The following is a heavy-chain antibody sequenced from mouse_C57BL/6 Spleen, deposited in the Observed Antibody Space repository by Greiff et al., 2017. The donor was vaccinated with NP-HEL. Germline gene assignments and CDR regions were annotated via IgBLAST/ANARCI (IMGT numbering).Heavy chain of an antibody. V-gene: IGHV5-6*01. CDR3: ARNDGFDY. D-gene: IGHD2-3*01. CDR1: GFTFSSYG. Sequence: EVHLVESGGDLVKPGGSLKLSCAASGFTFSSYGMSWVRQTPDKRLEWVATISSGGSYTYYPDSVKGRFTISRDNAKNTLYLQMSSLKSEDTAMYYCARNDGFDYWGQGTTLTVSS. J-gene: IGHJ2*01. CDR2: ISSGGSYT.